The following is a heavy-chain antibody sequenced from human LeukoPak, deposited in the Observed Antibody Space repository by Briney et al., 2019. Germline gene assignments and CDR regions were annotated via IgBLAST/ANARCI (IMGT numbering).Heavy chain of an antibody. Sequence: SETLSLTCAVSGGSISSSNWWSWVRQPPGKGLEWIGEIYHSGSTNYNPSLKSRVTISVDKSKNQFSLKLSSVTAADTAVYYCARDKREPRYAFDIWGQGTMVTVSS. J-gene: IGHJ3*02. CDR3: ARDKREPRYAFDI. V-gene: IGHV4-4*02. CDR1: GGSISSSNW. CDR2: IYHSGST. D-gene: IGHD1-26*01.